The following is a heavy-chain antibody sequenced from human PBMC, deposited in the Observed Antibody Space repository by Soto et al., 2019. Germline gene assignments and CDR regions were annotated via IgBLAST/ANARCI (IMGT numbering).Heavy chain of an antibody. D-gene: IGHD3-22*01. CDR2: IYYSGST. CDR3: ATAYDSSIPFDQ. V-gene: IGHV4-59*11. J-gene: IGHJ4*02. CDR1: GGPISIHY. Sequence: SETLSLTCTVSGGPISIHYRSWIRQPPGKGMEWIGYIYYSGSTKYKPSLESRVTISVDTPKNQVSLKLSSVTAADTAVYYCATAYDSSIPFDQWGQGLLVTVS.